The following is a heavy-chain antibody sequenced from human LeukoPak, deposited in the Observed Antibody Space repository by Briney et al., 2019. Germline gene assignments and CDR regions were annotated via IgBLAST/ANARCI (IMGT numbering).Heavy chain of an antibody. CDR1: GFTFSSYS. CDR3: ARGYSSSWDEVDWFDP. J-gene: IGHJ5*02. Sequence: GGSLRLSCAASGFTFSSYSMIWVRQAPGKGLEWVSSISSSSSYIYYADSVKGRFTISRDNAKNSLYLQMNSLRAEDTAVYYCARGYSSSWDEVDWFDPWGQGTLVTVSS. CDR2: ISSSSSYI. D-gene: IGHD6-13*01. V-gene: IGHV3-21*01.